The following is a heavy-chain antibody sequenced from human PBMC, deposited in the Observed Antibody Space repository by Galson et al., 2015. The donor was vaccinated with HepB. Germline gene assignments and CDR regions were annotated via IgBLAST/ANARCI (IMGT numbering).Heavy chain of an antibody. Sequence: PALVKPTQTLTLTCTFSGFSLTTTGLCVSWIRQPPGKALEWLALIDWDGDQFYSTSLKTRLTISKDTSKNQVVLTMTNMDPVDTATYYCARTDCFYYYMNVWGKGTTVTVSS. V-gene: IGHV2-70*01. CDR2: IDWDGDQ. D-gene: IGHD2-21*02. J-gene: IGHJ6*03. CDR1: GFSLTTTGLC. CDR3: ARTDCFYYYMNV.